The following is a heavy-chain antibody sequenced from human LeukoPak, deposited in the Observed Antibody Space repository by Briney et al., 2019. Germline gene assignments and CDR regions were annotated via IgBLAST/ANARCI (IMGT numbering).Heavy chain of an antibody. Sequence: GGSLRLSCAASGFTFSSYSMNWVRQAPGKGLEWVSSISSSSSYIYYADSVKGRFTISRDNSKNTLYLQMNSLRAEDTAVYYCARGLEEADYWGQGTLVTVSS. CDR1: GFTFSSYS. V-gene: IGHV3-21*01. CDR2: ISSSSSYI. D-gene: IGHD6-6*01. CDR3: ARGLEEADY. J-gene: IGHJ4*02.